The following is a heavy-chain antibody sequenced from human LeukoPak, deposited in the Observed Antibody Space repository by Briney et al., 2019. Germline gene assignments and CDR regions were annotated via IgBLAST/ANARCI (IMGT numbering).Heavy chain of an antibody. J-gene: IGHJ4*02. V-gene: IGHV4-34*01. CDR1: GGSISSYY. CDR3: ARQTGSGLFILP. Sequence: PSETLSLTCTVSGGSISSYYWSWIRQPPGKGLEWIGEINYSGSTNYNPSLKSRVTISVDTSTNQFSLKLSSVTAADTAVYYCARQTGSGLFILPGGQGTLVTVSS. D-gene: IGHD3/OR15-3a*01. CDR2: INYSGST.